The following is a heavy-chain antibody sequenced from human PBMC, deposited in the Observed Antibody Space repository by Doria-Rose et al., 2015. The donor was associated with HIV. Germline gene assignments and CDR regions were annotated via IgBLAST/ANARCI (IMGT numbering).Heavy chain of an antibody. CDR3: ARDPYYYDSSGPL. J-gene: IGHJ4*02. V-gene: IGHV4-61*02. D-gene: IGHD3-22*01. Sequence: GLAKPSQTLSLTCTVSGGSISSGSYYWSWIRQPAGKGLEWIGRIYTSGSTNYNPSLKSRVTISVDTSTNHFSLKLSSVAAADTAVYYCARDPYYYDSSGPLWGQGTLVTVSS. CDR2: IYTSGST. CDR1: GGSISSGSYY.